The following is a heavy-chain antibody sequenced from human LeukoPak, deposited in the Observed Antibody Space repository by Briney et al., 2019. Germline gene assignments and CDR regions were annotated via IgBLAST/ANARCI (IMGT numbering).Heavy chain of an antibody. CDR3: AREDREYSSSSLDY. D-gene: IGHD6-6*01. V-gene: IGHV3-11*04. J-gene: IGHJ4*02. Sequence: GGSLRLSCAASGFTFSDYYMSWIRQAPGKGLEWVSYISSSGSTIYYADSVKGRFTISRDNSKNTLYLQMNSLRAEDTAVYYCAREDREYSSSSLDYWGQGTLVTVSS. CDR1: GFTFSDYY. CDR2: ISSSGSTI.